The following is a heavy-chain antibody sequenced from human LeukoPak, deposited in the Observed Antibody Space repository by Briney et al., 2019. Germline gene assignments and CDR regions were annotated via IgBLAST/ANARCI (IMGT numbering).Heavy chain of an antibody. J-gene: IGHJ6*03. V-gene: IGHV1-18*01. D-gene: IGHD3-10*01. Sequence: GASVKVSCKASGYTFTSYGISWVRQAPGQGLEWMGWISAYNGNTNYAQKLQGRVTMTTDTSTSTAYMELRSLRSDDTAVYYCARGGDYYGSGSYPNYYYYYMDVWGKGTTVTVSS. CDR3: ARGGDYYGSGSYPNYYYYYMDV. CDR2: ISAYNGNT. CDR1: GYTFTSYG.